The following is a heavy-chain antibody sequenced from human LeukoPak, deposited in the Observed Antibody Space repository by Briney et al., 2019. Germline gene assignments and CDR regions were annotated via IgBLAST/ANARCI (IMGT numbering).Heavy chain of an antibody. CDR2: INPNSGGT. V-gene: IGHV1-2*02. D-gene: IGHD3-10*01. CDR1: GYTFAGYY. CDR3: ARGAVRYYYGSGSYFFDY. Sequence: ASVKVSCKASGYTFAGYYMHWVRQAPGQGLEWMGWINPNSGGTNYAQKFQGRVTMTRDTSISTAYMELSRLRSDDTAVYYCARGAVRYYYGSGSYFFDYWGQGTLVTVSS. J-gene: IGHJ4*02.